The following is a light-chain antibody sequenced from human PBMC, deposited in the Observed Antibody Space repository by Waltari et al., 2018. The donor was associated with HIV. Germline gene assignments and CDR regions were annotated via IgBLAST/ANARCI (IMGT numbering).Light chain of an antibody. CDR1: QAISNS. V-gene: IGKV1-27*01. CDR2: AAS. Sequence: DIQMTQSPSSLSASVGDRVTITCRASQAISNSLAWYQQKPGKIPQLLIYAASTLQFGVPSRFSVFGSGTNFTLAITSVQPEDVATYFCQNYNNAPRTFGQGTKVEIK. J-gene: IGKJ1*01. CDR3: QNYNNAPRT.